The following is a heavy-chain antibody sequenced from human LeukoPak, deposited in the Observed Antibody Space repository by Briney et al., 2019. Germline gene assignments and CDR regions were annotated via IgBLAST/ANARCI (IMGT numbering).Heavy chain of an antibody. V-gene: IGHV4-59*01. CDR3: ARYSGTYRHFDY. D-gene: IGHD1-26*01. J-gene: IGHJ4*02. CDR2: IHYSGST. Sequence: KPSETLSLTCSVSGASISNFYWSWIRQPPGKGLEWIGYIHYSGSTNYNPSLKSRVTISVDTSKNHFSLKLSSVTAADTAVYYCARYSGTYRHFDYWGQGTLVSVSS. CDR1: GASISNFY.